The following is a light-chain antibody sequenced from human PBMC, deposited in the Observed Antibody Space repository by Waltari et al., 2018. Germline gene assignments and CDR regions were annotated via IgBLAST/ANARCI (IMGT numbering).Light chain of an antibody. V-gene: IGLV2-14*01. CDR3: SSYTSSNTLR. J-gene: IGLJ2*01. CDR2: EVS. CDR1: SSDVGCYNY. Sequence: QSALTQPASVSGSPGQSITISCTGTSSDVGCYNYVSWYQQHPGKAPKLMIYEVSNRPSGVSNRFSASKSGNSASLTISGLQAEDEADYYCSSYTSSNTLRFAGGTKLTVL.